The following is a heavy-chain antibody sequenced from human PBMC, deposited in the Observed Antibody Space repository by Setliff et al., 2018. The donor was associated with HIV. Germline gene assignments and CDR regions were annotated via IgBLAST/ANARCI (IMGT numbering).Heavy chain of an antibody. CDR3: ARTMLRGVLALDS. CDR1: GGSISTGGFY. Sequence: PSETLSLTCTVSGGSISTGGFYWTWIRHHPGKGLEWLGYIYYSGTTYYNPSLKSRLSFSLDTSKMQFSLKLGSVTAADTAVYYCARTMLRGVLALDSWGQGTVVTVS. J-gene: IGHJ4*02. CDR2: IYYSGTT. D-gene: IGHD3-10*01. V-gene: IGHV4-31*03.